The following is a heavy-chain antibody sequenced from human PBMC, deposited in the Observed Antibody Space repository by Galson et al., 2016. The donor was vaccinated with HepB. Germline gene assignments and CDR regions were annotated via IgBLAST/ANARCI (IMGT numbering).Heavy chain of an antibody. D-gene: IGHD2-15*01. J-gene: IGHJ5*02. CDR3: ARVVVAATNWFDP. V-gene: IGHV4-34*01. CDR2: INHTGFT. Sequence: SETLSLTCTVNGGSLSAYYWSWIRQSPGKGLEWIGEINHTGFTKYSPSLKSRVTISVDTSKNQFALKLTSMTAADTAVYYCARVVVAATNWFDPWGQGTLVTVSS. CDR1: GGSLSAYY.